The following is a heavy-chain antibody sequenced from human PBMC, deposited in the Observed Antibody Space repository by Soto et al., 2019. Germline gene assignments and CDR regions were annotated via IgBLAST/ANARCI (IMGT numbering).Heavy chain of an antibody. D-gene: IGHD3-16*01. CDR2: INPTSEYT. J-gene: IGHJ4*02. CDR1: GYTFTSYD. V-gene: IGHV1-8*01. Sequence: ASVKVSCKASGYTFTSYDINWVRQAPGQGLEWVGWINPTSEYTAHAQKFQGRVTLTREISTATAYMELSSLTSEDTAVYHCARYHRYGRSFELWGQGNMVTVSS. CDR3: ARYHRYGRSFEL.